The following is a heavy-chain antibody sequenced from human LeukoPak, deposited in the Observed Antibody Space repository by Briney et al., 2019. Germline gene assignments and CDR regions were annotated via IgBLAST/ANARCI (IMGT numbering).Heavy chain of an antibody. D-gene: IGHD3-10*01. CDR1: GFTFSSYA. CDR3: ARGGDGSGSLGQFDY. V-gene: IGHV3-30*04. Sequence: PGGSLRLSCAASGFTFSSYAMHWVRQAPGKGLEWVAVILYDGSNKYYADSVKGRFTISRDNSKNTLYLQMNSLRAEDTAVYYCARGGDGSGSLGQFDYWGQGTLVTVSS. CDR2: ILYDGSNK. J-gene: IGHJ4*02.